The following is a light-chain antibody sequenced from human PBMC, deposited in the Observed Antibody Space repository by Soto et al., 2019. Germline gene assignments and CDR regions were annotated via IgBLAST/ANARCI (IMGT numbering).Light chain of an antibody. J-gene: IGKJ2*01. CDR2: GAS. CDR3: QRYGTSRGT. V-gene: IGKV3-20*01. CDR1: ESVTRNY. Sequence: IVLTQSPDTLSLSPGERATLSCRASESVTRNYLAWYQQKPGQAPRLLIYGASTRASGIPARFSGSGSGTDFTLTISRLEPEDSAVYYCQRYGTSRGTFGQGTKLEIK.